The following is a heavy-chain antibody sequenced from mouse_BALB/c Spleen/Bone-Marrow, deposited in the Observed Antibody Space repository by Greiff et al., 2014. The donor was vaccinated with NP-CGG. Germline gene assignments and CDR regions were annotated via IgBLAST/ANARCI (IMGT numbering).Heavy chain of an antibody. CDR2: IFPGNFYT. V-gene: IGHV1S56*01. Sequence: VQLQQPGPELVKPGASVRISCKASGYTFTSYYIHWVKQRPGQGLEWIGWIFPGNFYTKFNENFKGRATLTADKSSSTAYMHLSSLTSEDSAVYFCARDDYDYWGQGTTLTVSS. J-gene: IGHJ2*01. D-gene: IGHD2-4*01. CDR3: ARDDYDY. CDR1: GYTFTSYY.